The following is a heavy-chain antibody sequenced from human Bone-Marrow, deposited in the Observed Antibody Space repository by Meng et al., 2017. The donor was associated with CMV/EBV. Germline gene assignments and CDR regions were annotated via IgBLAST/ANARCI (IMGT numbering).Heavy chain of an antibody. CDR3: ARGTVNIPVVVPAAGIYWFDP. J-gene: IGHJ5*02. D-gene: IGHD2-2*01. V-gene: IGHV4-59*12. CDR1: GGSISSYY. Sequence: SETLSLTCTVSGGSISSYYWSWIRQPPGKGLEWIGYIYYSGSTNYNPSLKSRVTISVDTSKNQFSLKLSSVTAADTAVYYCARGTVNIPVVVPAAGIYWFDPWGQGTLVTVSS. CDR2: IYYSGST.